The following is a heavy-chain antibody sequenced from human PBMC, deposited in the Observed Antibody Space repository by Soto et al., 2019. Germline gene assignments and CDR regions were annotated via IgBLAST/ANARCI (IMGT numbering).Heavy chain of an antibody. CDR3: SIGSWSAETFDV. V-gene: IGHV1-69*02. D-gene: IGHD2-2*01. CDR2: IIPMLTVT. J-gene: IGHJ3*01. Sequence: VHLDQSGAEVKKPGSSVKVSCKAAGGTFSTCTLIWVRQAPGQGLEWMGRIIPMLTVTNSAQKFQGRVTLTADKSTSTAFMELTSLTSDDTAVYYCSIGSWSAETFDVWGQGTMVTVSS. CDR1: GGTFSTCT.